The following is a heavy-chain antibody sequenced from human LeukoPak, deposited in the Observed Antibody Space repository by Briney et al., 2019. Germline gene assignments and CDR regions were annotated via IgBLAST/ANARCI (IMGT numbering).Heavy chain of an antibody. CDR1: GFTFSSYG. CDR2: IRYDGSNK. Sequence: GGSLRLSCAASGFTFSSYGMHWVRQAPGKGLEWVAFIRYDGSNKYYADSVEGRFTISRDNSKNTLSLQMSSLRAEDTAVYYCVSGPLTAFDSWGQGTLVTVSS. J-gene: IGHJ4*02. V-gene: IGHV3-30*02. CDR3: VSGPLTAFDS. D-gene: IGHD7-27*01.